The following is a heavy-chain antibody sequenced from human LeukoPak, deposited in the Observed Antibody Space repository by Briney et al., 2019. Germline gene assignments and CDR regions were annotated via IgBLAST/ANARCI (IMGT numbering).Heavy chain of an antibody. J-gene: IGHJ4*02. D-gene: IGHD3-10*01. CDR3: AREGAVKYGSGDYLPSDC. CDR1: GGSISSYY. CDR2: IYTGGST. Sequence: SETLSLTCSVSGGSISSYYWSWIRQPAGKGLEWIGRIYTGGSTNYKPSLLSRVTMSVDTSKNQFTLKLTSVTAADSAVYYCAREGAVKYGSGDYLPSDCWGQGTLVTVSS. V-gene: IGHV4-4*07.